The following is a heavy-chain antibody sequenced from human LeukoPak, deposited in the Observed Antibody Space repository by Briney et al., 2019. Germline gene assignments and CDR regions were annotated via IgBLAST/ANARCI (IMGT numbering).Heavy chain of an antibody. Sequence: GGSLRLSCAASGFTFSSYGMHWVRQAPGKGLEWVAVIWYDGSNKYYADSVKGRFTISRDNAKNSLYLQMNSLRAEDTAVYYCARDWIADVYSSSSAFDYWGQGTLDTVSS. J-gene: IGHJ4*02. CDR2: IWYDGSNK. CDR3: ARDWIADVYSSSSAFDY. D-gene: IGHD6-6*01. V-gene: IGHV3-33*01. CDR1: GFTFSSYG.